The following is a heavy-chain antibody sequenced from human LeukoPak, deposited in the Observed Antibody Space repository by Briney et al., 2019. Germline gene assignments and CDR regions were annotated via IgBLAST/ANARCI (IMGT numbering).Heavy chain of an antibody. CDR1: GYTLTNYY. CDR3: ARALSEMATIGEDFDY. J-gene: IGHJ4*02. D-gene: IGHD5-24*01. CDR2: INPSGGST. Sequence: RASVKVSCKASGYTLTNYYMHWVRQAPGQGLEWMGIINPSGGSTSYAQKFQGRVTMTRDTSTSTVYMELSSLRSEDTAVYYCARALSEMATIGEDFDYWGQGTLVTVSS. V-gene: IGHV1-46*01.